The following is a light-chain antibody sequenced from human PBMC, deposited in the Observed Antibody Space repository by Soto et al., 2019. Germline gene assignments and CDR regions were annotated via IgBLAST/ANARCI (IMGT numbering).Light chain of an antibody. V-gene: IGKV3-15*01. CDR3: QQYHNWPPQYT. CDR2: GAS. Sequence: EIVMTQSPASLSVSPGDGATLSCRASQSVASNVAWYQQKPGQGPRLLIHGASTRAVGVPARFSGSGSGTDIRLTIHSLQSEDFAVYYCQQYHNWPPQYTFGQGTKLQIK. CDR1: QSVASN. J-gene: IGKJ2*01.